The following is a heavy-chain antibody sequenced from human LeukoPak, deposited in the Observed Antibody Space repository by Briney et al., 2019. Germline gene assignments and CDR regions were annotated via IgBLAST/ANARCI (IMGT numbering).Heavy chain of an antibody. CDR1: GYTFTSYA. Sequence: ASVKVSCKASGYTFTSYAMHWVRRAPGQRLGWMGWINAGNGNKKYSQEFQGRVNITRDTSASTAYMELSSLRSEDMAVYYCARGGSGYSYGSSYYMDVWGKGTTVTISS. CDR2: INAGNGNK. V-gene: IGHV1-3*03. J-gene: IGHJ6*03. CDR3: ARGGSGYSYGSSYYMDV. D-gene: IGHD5-18*01.